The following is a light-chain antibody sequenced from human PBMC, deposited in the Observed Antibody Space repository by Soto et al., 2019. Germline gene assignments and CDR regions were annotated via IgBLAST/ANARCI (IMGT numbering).Light chain of an antibody. CDR3: MQAAQTPYT. CDR2: LVS. CDR1: QSLLNSNGYTY. V-gene: IGKV2-28*01. Sequence: EIVMTQSPLSLPATPGEPASISCRSSQSLLNSNGYTYLDRYLQKPGQSPQFLIYLVSNRSSGVPDRFSGSGSGTDFTLKISRVEAEDVGVYFCMQAAQTPYTFGQGTKLEIK. J-gene: IGKJ2*01.